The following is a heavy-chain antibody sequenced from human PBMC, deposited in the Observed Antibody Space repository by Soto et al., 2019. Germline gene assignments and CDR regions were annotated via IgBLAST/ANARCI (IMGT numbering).Heavy chain of an antibody. V-gene: IGHV4-30-4*01. CDR1: GGSISSGDYY. J-gene: IGHJ4*01. CDR2: IYYSGST. Sequence: QVQLQESGPGLVKPSQTLSLTCTVSGGSISSGDYYWSWIRQPPGKGLEWIGYIYYSGSTYYNPSLKNRTTISVDTSKNQFSLQLSSVTAADTAVYYCAGDFSGGRCLFDYWGQGTLVTVSS. D-gene: IGHD2-15*01. CDR3: AGDFSGGRCLFDY.